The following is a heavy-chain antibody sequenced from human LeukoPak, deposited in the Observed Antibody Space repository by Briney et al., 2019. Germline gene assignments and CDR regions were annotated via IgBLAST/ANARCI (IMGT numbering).Heavy chain of an antibody. J-gene: IGHJ4*02. CDR3: ASSSGSYYPIDY. Sequence: AGGSLRLSCAASGFTFSSYSMNWVRQAPGKGLEWVSSISSSSSYIYYADSVKGRFTISRDNAKNSLYLQMNSLRAEDTAVYYCASSSGSYYPIDYWGQGTLVTVSS. D-gene: IGHD3-10*01. V-gene: IGHV3-21*01. CDR1: GFTFSSYS. CDR2: ISSSSSYI.